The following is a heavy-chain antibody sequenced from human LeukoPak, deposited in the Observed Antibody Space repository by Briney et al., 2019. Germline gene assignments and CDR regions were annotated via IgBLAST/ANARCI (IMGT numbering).Heavy chain of an antibody. CDR1: GFTFSSYA. CDR3: AKDFNYYDGSGYYFRGPYFDY. D-gene: IGHD3-22*01. CDR2: ISGNGVTT. J-gene: IGHJ4*02. V-gene: IGHV3-23*01. Sequence: GGSLRLSCAASGFTFSSYALSWVRQAPEKGLEWVSGISGNGVTTNYADSVKGRFTISRDNSKNTLYLQMNSLRAEDTAVYFCAKDFNYYDGSGYYFRGPYFDYWGQGTLVTVSS.